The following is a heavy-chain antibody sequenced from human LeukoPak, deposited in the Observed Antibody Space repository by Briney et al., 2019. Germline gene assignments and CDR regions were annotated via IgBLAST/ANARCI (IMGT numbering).Heavy chain of an antibody. CDR2: ISGSGGST. J-gene: IGHJ4*02. CDR1: GFTFSSYA. CDR3: ATNLWFNSRFDY. Sequence: GGSLRLSCAASGFTFSSYAMSWVLQAPGKGLEWVSAISGSGGSTYYADSVKGRFTISRDNSKNTLYLQMNSLRAEDTAVYYCATNLWFNSRFDYWGQGTLVTVSS. D-gene: IGHD3-10*01. V-gene: IGHV3-23*01.